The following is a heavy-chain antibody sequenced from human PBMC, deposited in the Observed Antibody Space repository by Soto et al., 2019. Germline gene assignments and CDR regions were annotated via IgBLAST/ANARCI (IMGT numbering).Heavy chain of an antibody. CDR3: AKDKGRYCSGGSCYGVMSYYFDY. D-gene: IGHD2-15*01. CDR1: GFTFDDYA. J-gene: IGHJ4*02. V-gene: IGHV3-9*01. Sequence: SLRLSCAASGFTFDDYAMHWVRQAPGKGLEWVSGISWNSGSIGYADSVKGRFTISRDDAKNSLYLQMNSLRAEDTALYYCAKDKGRYCSGGSCYGVMSYYFDYWGQGPLVTVYS. CDR2: ISWNSGSI.